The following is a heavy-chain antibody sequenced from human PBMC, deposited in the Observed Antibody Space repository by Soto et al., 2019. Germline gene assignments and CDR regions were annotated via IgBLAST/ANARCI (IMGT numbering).Heavy chain of an antibody. CDR3: TGGGVSSGPGY. D-gene: IGHD3-10*01. J-gene: IGHJ4*02. CDR1: GFTFSGSS. CDR2: INTLSTTM. Sequence: EVQLVESGGGLVQPGGSLRLSCAASGFTFSGSSMNWIRQAPGKGLEWISYINTLSTTMYYADSVKGRFSISRDNAKNFLELQMICLRADDTSIYYCTGGGVSSGPGYWGQGTLVTVTS. V-gene: IGHV3-48*01.